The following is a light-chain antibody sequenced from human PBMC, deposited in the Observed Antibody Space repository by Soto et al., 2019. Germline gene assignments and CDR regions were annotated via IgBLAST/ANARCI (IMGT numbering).Light chain of an antibody. CDR2: DVS. Sequence: QSALTQPASVSGSPGQSITISCTGNSSDVGGYNYVSWYQQHPGKAPKLMIYDVSNRTSGVSNRFSGSKSGNTASLTISGLQAEDEADYSCSSYTSSSTYVVFGGGTKLTVL. CDR1: SSDVGGYNY. CDR3: SSYTSSSTYVV. J-gene: IGLJ2*01. V-gene: IGLV2-14*01.